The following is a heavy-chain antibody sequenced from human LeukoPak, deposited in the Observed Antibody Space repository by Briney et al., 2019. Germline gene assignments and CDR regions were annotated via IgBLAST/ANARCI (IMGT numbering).Heavy chain of an antibody. CDR3: AKDVEAVAGTVFGSPLSFGLFDY. D-gene: IGHD6-19*01. V-gene: IGHV3-23*01. CDR2: ISGSGGST. CDR1: GFTFSSYA. Sequence: GGSLRLSCAASGFTFSSYAMSWVRQAPGKGLEWVSAISGSGGSTYYADSVKGRFTISRDNSKNTLYLQMNSLRAEDTAVYYCAKDVEAVAGTVFGSPLSFGLFDYWGQGTLVTVSS. J-gene: IGHJ4*02.